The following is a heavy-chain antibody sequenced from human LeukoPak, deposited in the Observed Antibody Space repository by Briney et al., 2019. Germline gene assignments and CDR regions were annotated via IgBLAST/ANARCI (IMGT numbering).Heavy chain of an antibody. Sequence: PGRSLRLSCAASGFTFSSYAMHWVRQAPGKGLEWVAVISYDGSNKYYADSVKGRFTISRDNSKNTLYLQMNSLRAEDTAVYYCERGGYSSGWFDFDYWGQGTLVTVSS. CDR1: GFTFSSYA. J-gene: IGHJ4*02. CDR3: ERGGYSSGWFDFDY. V-gene: IGHV3-30-3*01. CDR2: ISYDGSNK. D-gene: IGHD6-19*01.